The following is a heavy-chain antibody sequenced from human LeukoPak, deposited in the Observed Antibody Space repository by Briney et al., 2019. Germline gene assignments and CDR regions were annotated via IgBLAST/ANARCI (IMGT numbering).Heavy chain of an antibody. CDR2: IKPDGSVT. CDR3: VRDGVGAPPLDC. J-gene: IGHJ4*02. D-gene: IGHD1-26*01. Sequence: GGSLRLSCAASGFSFSSYWMHWVRQAPGQGLVWVSRIKPDGSVTVYADSVRGRFTISRDNAKNTLSLQMNSLRAEDTALYYCVRDGVGAPPLDCWGQGVLVTVSS. CDR1: GFSFSSYW. V-gene: IGHV3-74*01.